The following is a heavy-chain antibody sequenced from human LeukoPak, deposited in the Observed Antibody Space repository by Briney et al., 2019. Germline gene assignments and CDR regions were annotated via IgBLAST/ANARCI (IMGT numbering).Heavy chain of an antibody. CDR2: ISMDGTNT. Sequence: PGGSLRLSCAASGFYFEDYTMCWVRQVPAKGLEWVSIISMDGTNTYYAESVKGRFTISRDNSKNSLSLQMNSLRTEDTALYYCAKGRGTGYRYGPIENWGQGTLVTVSS. J-gene: IGHJ4*02. D-gene: IGHD5-18*01. V-gene: IGHV3-43*01. CDR1: GFYFEDYT. CDR3: AKGRGTGYRYGPIEN.